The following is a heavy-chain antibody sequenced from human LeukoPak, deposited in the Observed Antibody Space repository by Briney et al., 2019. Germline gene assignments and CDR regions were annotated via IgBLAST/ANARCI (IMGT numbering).Heavy chain of an antibody. CDR1: GFTFSSYS. CDR3: ARASANAFDI. Sequence: GGSLRLSCAAAGFTFSSYSMNWVRQAPGKGLEWVSRINSDGSSTSYADSVKGRFTISRDNAKNALYLQMNSLRAEDTAVYYCARASANAFDIWGQGTMVTVSS. V-gene: IGHV3-74*01. CDR2: INSDGSST. J-gene: IGHJ3*02.